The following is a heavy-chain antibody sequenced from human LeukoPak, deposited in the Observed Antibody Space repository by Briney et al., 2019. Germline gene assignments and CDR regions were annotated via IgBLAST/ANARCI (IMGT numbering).Heavy chain of an antibody. CDR2: ISSSSSYI. CDR1: GFTFSSYS. CDR3: ASLVNVYYDSSGPDY. Sequence: GGSLRLSCAASGFTFSSYSTNWVRQAPGKGLEWVSSISSSSSYIYYADSVKGRFTISRDNAKNSLYLQMNSLRAEDTAVYYCASLVNVYYDSSGPDYWGQGTLVTVSS. D-gene: IGHD3-22*01. V-gene: IGHV3-21*01. J-gene: IGHJ4*02.